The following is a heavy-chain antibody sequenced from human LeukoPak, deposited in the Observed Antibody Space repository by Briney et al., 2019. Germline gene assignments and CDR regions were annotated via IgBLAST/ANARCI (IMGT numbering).Heavy chain of an antibody. CDR3: ARPHHSGYYRDKHADY. J-gene: IGHJ4*02. V-gene: IGHV3-74*01. Sequence: PGGSLRLSCAASGFRFNTYWMSWVRQAPGKGLEWVSRINSDGSSTSYADSVKGRFTISRDNAKNTLYLQMNSLRAEDTAVYYCARPHHSGYYRDKHADYWGQGTLVTVSS. CDR2: INSDGSST. D-gene: IGHD3-22*01. CDR1: GFRFNTYW.